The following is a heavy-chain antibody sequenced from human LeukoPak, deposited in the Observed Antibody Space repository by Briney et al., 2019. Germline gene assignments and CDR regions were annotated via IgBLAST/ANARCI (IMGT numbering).Heavy chain of an antibody. CDR1: GGSISSSSYY. J-gene: IGHJ5*02. Sequence: SETLSLTCTVSGGSISSSSYYWGWIRQPPGKGPDWIGSIYYSGGTYYNPSLKSRVTISVDTSKNQFSLKLSSVTAADTAVYYCARYKAAAGTDNWFDPWGQGTLVTVSS. V-gene: IGHV4-39*01. CDR2: IYYSGGT. CDR3: ARYKAAAGTDNWFDP. D-gene: IGHD6-13*01.